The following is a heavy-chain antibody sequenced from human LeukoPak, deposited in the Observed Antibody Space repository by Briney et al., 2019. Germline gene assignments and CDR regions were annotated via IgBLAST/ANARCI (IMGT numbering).Heavy chain of an antibody. CDR3: ARDHWLLSSKTWYYYGMDV. CDR2: ISHDGKP. CDR1: GGSISSSY. V-gene: IGHV4-59*01. D-gene: IGHD3-9*01. J-gene: IGHJ6*02. Sequence: PSETLSLTCSVSGGSISSSYWSWIRQPPGKGLEWIGYISHDGKPDYSPSLKSRVTISVDRSKNQCSLTLSSVTAADTAVYYCARDHWLLSSKTWYYYGMDVWGQGITVTVSS.